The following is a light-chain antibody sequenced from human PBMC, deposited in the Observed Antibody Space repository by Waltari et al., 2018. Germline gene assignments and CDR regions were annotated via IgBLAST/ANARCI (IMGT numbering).Light chain of an antibody. Sequence: EIVMTQSPLSLPVTPGEPASVSCRSSQSLLHSNGFTFLDWYVQKPGQSPQLLIYMVSDRASGVPDRFSGSVSGTDFTLEISRVEAEDVGVYYCMQARQTPWTFGQGTKVEIK. CDR2: MVS. V-gene: IGKV2-28*01. J-gene: IGKJ1*01. CDR3: MQARQTPWT. CDR1: QSLLHSNGFTF.